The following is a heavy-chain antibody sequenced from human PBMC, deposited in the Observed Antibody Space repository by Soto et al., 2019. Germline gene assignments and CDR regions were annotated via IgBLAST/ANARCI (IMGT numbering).Heavy chain of an antibody. D-gene: IGHD2-21*02. CDR2: IYSGGST. Sequence: EVQLVESGGGLIQPGGSLRLSCAASGFTVSSNYMSWVRQAPGKGLEWVSVIYSGGSTYYADSVKGRFTISRDNSKNTLYLQMNRLRAEDTAVYYCARVRTVVVTSYYYGMDVWGQGTTVTVSS. CDR3: ARVRTVVVTSYYYGMDV. CDR1: GFTVSSNY. J-gene: IGHJ6*02. V-gene: IGHV3-53*01.